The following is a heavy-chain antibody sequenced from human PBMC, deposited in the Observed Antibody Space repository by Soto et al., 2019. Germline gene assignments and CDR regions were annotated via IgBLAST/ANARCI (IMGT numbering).Heavy chain of an antibody. J-gene: IGHJ1*01. Sequence: QVQLVESGGGVVQPGRSLRLSCAASGFTFSGYGMHWVRQAPGKGLEWVAVIWYDGSNENYADSVKGRFTISRDTSKTTLYLQMNSLRAEDTAVYYCTTRYSAGWYSEYWGQGTLVTVSS. CDR2: IWYDGSNE. CDR1: GFTFSGYG. CDR3: TTRYSAGWYSEY. D-gene: IGHD6-19*01. V-gene: IGHV3-33*01.